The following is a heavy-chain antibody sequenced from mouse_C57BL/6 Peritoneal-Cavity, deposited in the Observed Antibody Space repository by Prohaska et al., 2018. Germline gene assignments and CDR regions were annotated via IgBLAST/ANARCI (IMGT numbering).Heavy chain of an antibody. Sequence: QRPGQGLEWIGVIDPSDSYTNYNQKFKGKATLTVDTSSSTAYMQLSSLTSEDSAVYYCAREGFAYWGQGTLVTVSA. CDR2: IDPSDSYT. CDR3: AREGFAY. D-gene: IGHD3-3*01. J-gene: IGHJ3*01. V-gene: IGHV1-59*01.